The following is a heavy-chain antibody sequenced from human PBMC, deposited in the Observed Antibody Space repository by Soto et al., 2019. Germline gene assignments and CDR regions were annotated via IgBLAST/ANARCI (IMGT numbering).Heavy chain of an antibody. Sequence: ASVKVSCKASGYTFTSYGISWVRQAPGQGLEWMGWISAYNGNTNYAQKLQGRVTMTTDTSTSTAYMELRSLRSDDTAVYYCARVGSLAGTSPYYCYYGMDVWGQGTTVTVSS. CDR2: ISAYNGNT. CDR3: ARVGSLAGTSPYYCYYGMDV. J-gene: IGHJ6*02. V-gene: IGHV1-18*04. CDR1: GYTFTSYG. D-gene: IGHD6-19*01.